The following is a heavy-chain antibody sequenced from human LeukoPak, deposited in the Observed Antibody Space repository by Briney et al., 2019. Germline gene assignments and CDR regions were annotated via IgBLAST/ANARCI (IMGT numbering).Heavy chain of an antibody. J-gene: IGHJ4*02. CDR3: ARDRYYYGSSGSNFDY. V-gene: IGHV4-4*07. CDR2: IYTSGST. D-gene: IGHD3-22*01. Sequence: PSETLSLTCTVSGGSISSYYWSWIRQPAGKGLEWIGRIYTSGSTNYNPSLKSRVTMSVDTSKNQFSLKLSSVTAADTAVYYCARDRYYYGSSGSNFDYWGQGTLVTVSS. CDR1: GGSISSYY.